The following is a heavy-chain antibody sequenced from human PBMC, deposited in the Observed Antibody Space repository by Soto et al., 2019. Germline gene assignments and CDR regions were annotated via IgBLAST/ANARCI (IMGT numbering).Heavy chain of an antibody. CDR3: ARLPVVVIALGYFDP. CDR2: VYYTGFT. D-gene: IGHD2-21*01. V-gene: IGHV4-39*01. CDR1: GDSISSSYY. Sequence: QLQLQESGPGLVKPSETLSLTCTVSGDSISSSYYWGWVRQPPGKGLECIGAVYYTGFTYYNPSLKSRLTISLDTSKNQFSLRLSSVPAPDTAIYYCARLPVVVIALGYFDPWGPGTLVTVSS. J-gene: IGHJ5*02.